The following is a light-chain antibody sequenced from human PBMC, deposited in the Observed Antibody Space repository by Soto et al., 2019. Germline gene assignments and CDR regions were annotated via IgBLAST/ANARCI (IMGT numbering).Light chain of an antibody. J-gene: IGKJ3*01. V-gene: IGKV3-20*01. CDR2: DTS. CDR3: QHYGTSAL. CDR1: QSVSSSY. Sequence: EIVLTQSPGTLSLSPRERATLSCRASQSVSSSYLAWYQQKPGQAPRLLIYDTSDRATGIPDRFSASGSGTDFTLTISRLEPEDFAVYYCQHYGTSALFGPGTKVDIK.